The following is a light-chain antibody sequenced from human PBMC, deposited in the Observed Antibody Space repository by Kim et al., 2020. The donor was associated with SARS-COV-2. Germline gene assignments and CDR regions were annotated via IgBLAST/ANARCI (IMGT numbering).Light chain of an antibody. CDR2: AAS. Sequence: SPLDRVTIPCRASQGISSYLAWYQQKPGKAPKLLIYAASTWQSGVPSRFSGSGSGTDFTLTISCLQSEDFATYYCQQYYSYPPWTFGQGTKVDIK. V-gene: IGKV1-8*01. CDR1: QGISSY. J-gene: IGKJ1*01. CDR3: QQYYSYPPWT.